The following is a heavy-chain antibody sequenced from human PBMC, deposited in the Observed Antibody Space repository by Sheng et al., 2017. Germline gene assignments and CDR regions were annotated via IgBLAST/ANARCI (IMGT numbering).Heavy chain of an antibody. J-gene: IGHJ4*01. V-gene: IGHV4-34*01. CDR1: GGSFSGYY. CDR3: AARPYYYDSSGYKRYYFDY. CDR2: INHSGST. D-gene: IGHD3-22*01. Sequence: QVQLQQWGAGLLKPSETLSLTCAVYGGSFSGYYWSWIRQPPRKGLEWIGEINHSGSTNYNPSLKSRVTISVDTSKNQFSLKLSSVTAADTAVYYCAARPYYYDSSGYKRYYFDYWGQEPWSPSPQ.